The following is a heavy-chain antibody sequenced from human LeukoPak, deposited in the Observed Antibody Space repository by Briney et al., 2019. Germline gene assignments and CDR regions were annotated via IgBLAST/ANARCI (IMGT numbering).Heavy chain of an antibody. V-gene: IGHV4-59*01. CDR2: IYHSGST. CDR1: GGSISTYY. J-gene: IGHJ4*02. Sequence: PSETLSLTCTLSGGSISTYYWSWIRQPPGKGLEWIGYIYHSGSTNYNPSLKSRVTISVDTSKNQFALKLSSVTAADTAVYYCARGGGYASPIGYWGQGALVTVSS. CDR3: ARGGGYASPIGY. D-gene: IGHD5-12*01.